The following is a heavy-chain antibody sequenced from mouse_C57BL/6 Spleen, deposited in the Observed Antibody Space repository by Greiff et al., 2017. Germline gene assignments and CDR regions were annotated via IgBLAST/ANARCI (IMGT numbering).Heavy chain of an antibody. V-gene: IGHV14-4*01. D-gene: IGHD2-1*01. CDR1: GFNIKDDY. CDR2: IDPENGDT. CDR3: TPYDNLYYFDY. J-gene: IGHJ2*01. Sequence: EVQLQQSGAELVRPGASVKLSCTASGFNIKDDYMHWVKQRPEQGLEWIGWIDPENGDTEYASKFQGKATITADTSSNTAYLQLSSLTSEDTAVYYCTPYDNLYYFDYWGQGTTLTVSS.